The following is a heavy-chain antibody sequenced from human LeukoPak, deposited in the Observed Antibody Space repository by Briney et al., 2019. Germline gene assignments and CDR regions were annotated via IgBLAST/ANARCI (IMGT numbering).Heavy chain of an antibody. Sequence: PGGSLRLSCAASGIDFRASGMHWVRQAPGMGLEWVTFIQTDGSDKYYAASVAGRFTISRDNSKNTVYLHMNSLRPDDTALYYCAREGGTVVVGRFDYWGQGTPVTVSS. CDR2: IQTDGSDK. CDR1: GIDFRASG. CDR3: AREGGTVVVGRFDY. J-gene: IGHJ4*02. V-gene: IGHV3-30*02. D-gene: IGHD2-2*01.